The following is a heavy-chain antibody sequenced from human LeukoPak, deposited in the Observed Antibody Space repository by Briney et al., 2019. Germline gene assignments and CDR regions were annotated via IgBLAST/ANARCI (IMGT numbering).Heavy chain of an antibody. Sequence: GASVKVSCKASGYTFTTFGISWVRQAPGQGLKWMGWISTYNGNTNYAQKLQGRVTITADESTSTAYMELSSLRSEDTAVYYCARQRSRNYDFWLFDYWGQGTLVTVSS. CDR3: ARQRSRNYDFWLFDY. CDR1: GYTFTTFG. V-gene: IGHV1-18*01. D-gene: IGHD3-3*01. J-gene: IGHJ4*02. CDR2: ISTYNGNT.